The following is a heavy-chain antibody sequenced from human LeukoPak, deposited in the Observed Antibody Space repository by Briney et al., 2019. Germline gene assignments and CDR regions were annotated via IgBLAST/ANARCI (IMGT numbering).Heavy chain of an antibody. Sequence: SETLSLTCAVYGGSSSGYYWSWIRQPPGKGLEWIGEINHSGSTNYNPSLKSRVTISVDTSKNQFSLKLSSVTAADTAVYYCARGRRYYYGMDVWGQGTTVTVSS. V-gene: IGHV4-34*01. CDR2: INHSGST. J-gene: IGHJ6*02. CDR1: GGSSSGYY. CDR3: ARGRRYYYGMDV.